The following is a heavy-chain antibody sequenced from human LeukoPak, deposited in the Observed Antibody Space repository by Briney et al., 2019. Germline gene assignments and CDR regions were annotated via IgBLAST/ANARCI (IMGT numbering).Heavy chain of an antibody. CDR2: IYHSGST. CDR3: ARDYWPPPVGYCSVGSCLNWVDP. V-gene: IGHV4-39*07. Sequence: SETLSLTCTVSGGSISSSSYYWGWIRQPPGKGLEWIGSIYHSGSTYYNPSLKSRVTISVDTSKNQFSLNLSSVTAADTAVYYCARDYWPPPVGYCSVGSCLNWVDPWGQGTLVTVSS. D-gene: IGHD2-15*01. J-gene: IGHJ5*02. CDR1: GGSISSSSYY.